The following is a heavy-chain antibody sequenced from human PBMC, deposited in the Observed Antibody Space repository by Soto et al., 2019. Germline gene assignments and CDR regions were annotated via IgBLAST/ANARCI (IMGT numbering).Heavy chain of an antibody. V-gene: IGHV4-59*01. D-gene: IGHD5-12*01. CDR2: IYHTGTT. J-gene: IGHJ4*02. Sequence: QMQLQESGPGLVKPSETLSLICKVSGASISSSYWSWIRQPPGKGLEWIAYIYHTGTTNYNPSLKRRATISRDTSKSQFSLNLTSLTTADTAVYFCARGGNRYSPTSSGVGGFDYWGQGTLVTVSS. CDR3: ARGGNRYSPTSSGVGGFDY. CDR1: GASISSSY.